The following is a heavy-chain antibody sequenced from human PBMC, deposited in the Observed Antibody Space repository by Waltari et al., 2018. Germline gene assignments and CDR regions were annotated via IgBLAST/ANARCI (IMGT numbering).Heavy chain of an antibody. D-gene: IGHD3-3*01. CDR2: MNPNSGNT. CDR1: GYTFTSYD. Sequence: QVQLVQSGAEVKKPGASVKVSCKASGYTFTSYDINWVRQAPGQGLEWMGWMNPNSGNTGYAKKFQGRVTITRNTSISTAYMELSSLRAEDTAVYYCARGRYDDFWSAGGWFDPWGQGTLVTVSS. V-gene: IGHV1-8*03. CDR3: ARGRYDDFWSAGGWFDP. J-gene: IGHJ5*02.